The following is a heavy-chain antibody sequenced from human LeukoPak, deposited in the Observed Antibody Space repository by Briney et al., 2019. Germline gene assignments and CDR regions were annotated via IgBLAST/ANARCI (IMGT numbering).Heavy chain of an antibody. Sequence: GGSLRLSCAASGFTFSSYSTNWVRQAPGKGLEWVSSISSSSSYIYYADSVKGRFTISRDNAKNSLYLQMNSLRAEDTAVYYCARDVTLGNFDYWGQGILVIVSS. CDR1: GFTFSSYS. D-gene: IGHD3-16*01. V-gene: IGHV3-21*01. CDR2: ISSSSSYI. CDR3: ARDVTLGNFDY. J-gene: IGHJ4*02.